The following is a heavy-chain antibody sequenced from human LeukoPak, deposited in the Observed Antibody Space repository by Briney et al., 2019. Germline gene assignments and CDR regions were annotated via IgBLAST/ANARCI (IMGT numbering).Heavy chain of an antibody. D-gene: IGHD1-7*01. CDR2: IFTSGST. V-gene: IGHV4-4*07. Sequence: SETLSLTCTVSGDSIRTYYWSWIRQPAGKGLEWIGRIFTSGSTNYNPSLKSRVTLSVDTSKNQFSLKLTSVTAADTAVYYCARTGTPREMYYFDYRGQGTLVTVSS. J-gene: IGHJ4*02. CDR1: GDSIRTYY. CDR3: ARTGTPREMYYFDY.